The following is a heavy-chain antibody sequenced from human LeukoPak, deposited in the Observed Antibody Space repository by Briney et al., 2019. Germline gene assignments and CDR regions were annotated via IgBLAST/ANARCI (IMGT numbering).Heavy chain of an antibody. D-gene: IGHD3-3*01. J-gene: IGHJ6*02. CDR3: ASPSNYDFWSGYQYYYYYYGMDV. CDR2: IYYSGST. V-gene: IGHV4-39*01. CDR1: GGSISSSSYY. Sequence: SETLSLTCTVSGGSISSSSYYWGWIRQPPGKGLEWIGSIYYSGSTYYNPSLKSRVTISVDTSKNQFSLKLSSVTAADTAVYYCASPSNYDFWSGYQYYYYYYGMDVWGQGTTVTVSS.